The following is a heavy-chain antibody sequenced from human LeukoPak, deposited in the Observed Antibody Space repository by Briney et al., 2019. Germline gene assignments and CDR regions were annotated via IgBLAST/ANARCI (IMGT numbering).Heavy chain of an antibody. CDR1: GFTFSSYA. D-gene: IGHD6-19*01. V-gene: IGHV3-23*01. CDR3: EKGDLMAGTFDY. CDR2: ISGSGGST. Sequence: GGSLRLSCAASGFTFSSYAMSWVRQAPGKGLEWVSAISGSGGSTYYADSVKGRFTISRDNSKNTLYLQMNSLRAEDTAVYYCEKGDLMAGTFDYWGQGTLVTVSS. J-gene: IGHJ4*02.